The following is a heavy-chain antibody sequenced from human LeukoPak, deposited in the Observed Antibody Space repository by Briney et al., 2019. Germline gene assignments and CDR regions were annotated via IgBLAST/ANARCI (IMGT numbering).Heavy chain of an antibody. D-gene: IGHD6-19*01. CDR1: GYTFTGYY. CDR2: INPNNGGT. Sequence: ASVKVTCKAAGYTFTGYYMHRVRLAPGQGLEWMGRINPNNGGTHYAQKFQCRVTMTRDTSITTSYMELSRLTSGDTAVYYCARDGSGWYPTSFHNWGQARSATVSS. CDR3: ARDGSGWYPTSFHN. J-gene: IGHJ4*02. V-gene: IGHV1-2*06.